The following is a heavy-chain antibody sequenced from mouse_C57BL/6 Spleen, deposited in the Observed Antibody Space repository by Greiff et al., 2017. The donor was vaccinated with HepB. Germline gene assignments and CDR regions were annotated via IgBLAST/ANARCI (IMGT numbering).Heavy chain of an antibody. CDR2: INPSSGYT. V-gene: IGHV1-4*01. CDR1: GYTFTSYT. D-gene: IGHD1-1*01. Sequence: QVQLQKSGAELARPGASVKMSCKASGYTFTSYTMHWVKQRPGQGLEWIGYINPSSGYTKYNQKFKDKATLTADKSSSTAYMQLSSLTSEDSAVYYCARSSYDWYFDVWGTGTTVTVSS. CDR3: ARSSYDWYFDV. J-gene: IGHJ1*03.